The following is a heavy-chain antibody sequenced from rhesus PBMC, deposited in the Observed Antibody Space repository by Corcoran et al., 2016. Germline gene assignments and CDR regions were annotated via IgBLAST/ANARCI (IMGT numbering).Heavy chain of an antibody. Sequence: QLQLQESGPGLVKPSETLSLTCAVSGYSISSGYGWSWIRQPPGKGLEWIGYSSYSGSTSYNPSLKSRVTISRDTSKNLFSLKLSSVTAADTAVYYCARDAGRGGLFGLPAWYFDLWGPGTPITISS. CDR3: ARDAGRGGLFGLPAWYFDL. CDR2: SSYSGST. J-gene: IGHJ2*01. D-gene: IGHD3-3*01. CDR1: GYSISSGYG. V-gene: IGHV4-122*02.